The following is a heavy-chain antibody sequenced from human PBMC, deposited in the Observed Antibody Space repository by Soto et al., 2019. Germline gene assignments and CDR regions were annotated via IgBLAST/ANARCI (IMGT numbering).Heavy chain of an antibody. CDR2: IKHDGSEK. V-gene: IGHV3-7*01. D-gene: IGHD3-10*01. CDR3: AREPSGIDS. Sequence: HPGGSLRLSCAASGFTFSNYWMSWVRQAPGKGLEWVANIKHDGSEKYYVDSVKGRFTISRDNAKNSLYLQMNSLRAEDTAVYYCAREPSGIDSWGQGTLVTVSS. CDR1: GFTFSNYW. J-gene: IGHJ4*02.